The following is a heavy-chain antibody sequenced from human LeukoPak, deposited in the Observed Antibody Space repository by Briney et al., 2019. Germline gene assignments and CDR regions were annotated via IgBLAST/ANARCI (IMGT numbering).Heavy chain of an antibody. D-gene: IGHD3-16*02. Sequence: ASVKVSCKVSGYTLTELSMHWVRQAPGQGLEWMGGFDPEDGETIYAQKFQGRVTMTEDTSTDTAYMELSSLRSEDTAVYYCATYGLRLGELSLGFDPWGQGTLVTVSS. V-gene: IGHV1-24*01. J-gene: IGHJ5*02. CDR1: GYTLTELS. CDR3: ATYGLRLGELSLGFDP. CDR2: FDPEDGET.